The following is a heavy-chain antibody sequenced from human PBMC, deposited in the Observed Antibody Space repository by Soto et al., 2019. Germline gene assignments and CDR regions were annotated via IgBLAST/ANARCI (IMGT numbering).Heavy chain of an antibody. J-gene: IGHJ3*02. CDR2: ISAYNGDT. Sequence: QVQLLQSGPELMKPGASVKLSCKASGYTFRNYGINWVRQAPGQGLEWMGWISAYNGDTNYAHNFQGRVTMATDTPTSTAYMELRSLKSDDTAVYYCARDGRKFVANSDNFDIWGQGTTVTVSS. CDR3: ARDGRKFVANSDNFDI. CDR1: GYTFRNYG. D-gene: IGHD3-10*01. V-gene: IGHV1-18*01.